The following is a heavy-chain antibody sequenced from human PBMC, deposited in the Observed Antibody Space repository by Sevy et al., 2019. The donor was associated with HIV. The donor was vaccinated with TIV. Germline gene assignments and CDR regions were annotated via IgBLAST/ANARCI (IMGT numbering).Heavy chain of an antibody. J-gene: IGHJ3*02. D-gene: IGHD3-16*01. Sequence: GGSLRLSCAASGFTFSSYGMHWVRQAPGKGLEWVAVIWYDGSNKYYADSVKGRFTISRDNSKNTLYLQMNSLRAEDTAVYYCAGEGGGGKSAFDIWGQGTMVTVSS. CDR2: IWYDGSNK. CDR3: AGEGGGGKSAFDI. V-gene: IGHV3-33*01. CDR1: GFTFSSYG.